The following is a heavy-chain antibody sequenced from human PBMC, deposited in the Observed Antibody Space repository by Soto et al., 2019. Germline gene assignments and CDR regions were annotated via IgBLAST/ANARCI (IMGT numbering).Heavy chain of an antibody. V-gene: IGHV3-30*18. CDR2: ISNDGSNK. D-gene: IGHD3-22*01. Sequence: QVQLVESGGGVVQPGRSLRLSCAASGFTFSSYGMHWVRQAPGKGLEWVAVISNDGSNKYYADSVKGRFTISRDNSKNTVFLQMNSPRAEETAVYYCAKECVYDSSGWSFDYWGQGTLVTVSS. CDR3: AKECVYDSSGWSFDY. J-gene: IGHJ4*02. CDR1: GFTFSSYG.